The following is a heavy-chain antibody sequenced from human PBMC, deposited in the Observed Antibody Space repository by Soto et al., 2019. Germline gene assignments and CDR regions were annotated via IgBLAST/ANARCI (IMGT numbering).Heavy chain of an antibody. CDR3: ARATLLYYAMDV. J-gene: IGHJ6*02. D-gene: IGHD2-15*01. CDR1: GDSFTMYG. CDR2: INAGNGDR. Sequence: QVQLVQSGAEVERPGASVKVSCKASGDSFTMYGMHWVRQAPGQSLEWMGWINAGNGDRKYSEKFKGRVTITKDTSESTTYMELSSLRSEDTAVYYCARATLLYYAMDVWGQGTTVTVSS. V-gene: IGHV1-3*01.